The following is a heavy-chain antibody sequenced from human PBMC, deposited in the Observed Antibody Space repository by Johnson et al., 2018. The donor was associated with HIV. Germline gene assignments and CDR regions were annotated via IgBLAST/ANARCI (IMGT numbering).Heavy chain of an antibody. V-gene: IGHV3-30*18. CDR1: GLTFSNYG. CDR2: MSYDGSNK. Sequence: QVQLVESGGGVVQPGRSLRLSCAVSGLTFSNYGMHWVRQAPGKGLEWVAVMSYDGSNKYYTDSVRGRFTSSRDNSKNTLYLQMNSLSAEDTAVYYCAKDDNWGYVVGTFDIWGQGTMVTVSS. D-gene: IGHD7-27*01. J-gene: IGHJ3*02. CDR3: AKDDNWGYVVGTFDI.